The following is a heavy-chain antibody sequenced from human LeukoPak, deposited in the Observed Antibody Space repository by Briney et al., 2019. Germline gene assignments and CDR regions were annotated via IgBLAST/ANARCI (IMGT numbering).Heavy chain of an antibody. J-gene: IGHJ4*02. CDR3: ARYYYDSSGYYYGGEYYFDY. CDR2: IYYSGST. V-gene: IGHV4-59*01. Sequence: SETLSLTCTVSGGSISSYYWSWIRQPPGKGLEWIGYIYYSGSTNYNPSLKSRVTISVDTSKNQFSLKLSSVTAADTAGYYCARYYYDSSGYYYGGEYYFDYWGQGTLVTVSS. D-gene: IGHD3-22*01. CDR1: GGSISSYY.